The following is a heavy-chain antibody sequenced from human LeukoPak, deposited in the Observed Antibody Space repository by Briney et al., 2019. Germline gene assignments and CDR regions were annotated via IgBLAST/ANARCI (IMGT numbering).Heavy chain of an antibody. Sequence: ASVKVSCKASGGTFSSYAISWVRQAPGQGLEWMGWISAYNGNTNYAQKLQGRVTMTTDTSTSTAYMELRSLRSDDTAVYYCARDWDSSGSTPFHYFDYWGQGTLVTVSS. CDR3: ARDWDSSGSTPFHYFDY. CDR2: ISAYNGNT. J-gene: IGHJ4*02. V-gene: IGHV1-18*01. D-gene: IGHD3-22*01. CDR1: GGTFSSYA.